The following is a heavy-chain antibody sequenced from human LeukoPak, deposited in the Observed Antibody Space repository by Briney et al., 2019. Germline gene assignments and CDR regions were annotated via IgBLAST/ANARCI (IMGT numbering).Heavy chain of an antibody. CDR1: GFTFTDYW. Sequence: GGSLRLSCAVSGFTFTDYWMNWVRQAPGKGLEWVASIRQDGGEKSYVDSVKGRFTISRDNTKSSLYLQINSLRAEDTVVYYCVRDGTAAGLYFDLWGQGTLVTVSS. J-gene: IGHJ4*01. CDR2: IRQDGGEK. D-gene: IGHD6-13*01. CDR3: VRDGTAAGLYFDL. V-gene: IGHV3-7*01.